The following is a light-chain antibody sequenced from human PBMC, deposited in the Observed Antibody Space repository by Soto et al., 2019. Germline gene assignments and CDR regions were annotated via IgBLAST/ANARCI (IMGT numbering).Light chain of an antibody. CDR1: QSVSSSY. CDR2: GAS. J-gene: IGKJ1*01. Sequence: EIVLTQAPGTLSLSPGERATLSCRASQSVSSSYFAWYQQRFGQAPRLLIYGASSRATGIPDWFSGSGSGTDFTLTISRLEPEDFAVYYCQQYGSSSWTFGQGTKVDIK. V-gene: IGKV3-20*01. CDR3: QQYGSSSWT.